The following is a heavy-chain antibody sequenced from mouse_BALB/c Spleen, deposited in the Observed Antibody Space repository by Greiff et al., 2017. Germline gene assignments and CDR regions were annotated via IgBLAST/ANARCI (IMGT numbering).Heavy chain of an antibody. D-gene: IGHD1-1*01. CDR3: VREGGSSYLYYFDY. Sequence: DAGGGLVQPKGSLKLSCAASGFTFNTNAMNWVRQAPGKGLEWVARIRSKSNNYATYYADSVKDRFTISRDDSQSVLYLQMNNLKTEDTAMYYCVREGGSSYLYYFDYWGQGTTLTVSS. J-gene: IGHJ2*01. V-gene: IGHV10S3*01. CDR1: GFTFNTNA. CDR2: IRSKSNNYAT.